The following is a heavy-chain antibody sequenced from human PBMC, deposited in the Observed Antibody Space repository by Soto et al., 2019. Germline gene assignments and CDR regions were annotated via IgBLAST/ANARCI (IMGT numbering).Heavy chain of an antibody. CDR1: GGSISNSY. Sequence: VSGGSISNSYWSWIRQSPGKGLEWIGYIYSNGNTNYNPSLNSRLTISIDPSKNQFSLKLNSLSAADTAVYYCARHSPAFIYGSEPRDVWGQGT. J-gene: IGHJ6*02. V-gene: IGHV4-59*08. CDR2: IYSNGNT. D-gene: IGHD3-10*01. CDR3: ARHSPAFIYGSEPRDV.